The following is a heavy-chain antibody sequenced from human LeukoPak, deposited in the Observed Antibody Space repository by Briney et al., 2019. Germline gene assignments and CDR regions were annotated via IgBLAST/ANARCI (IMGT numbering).Heavy chain of an antibody. CDR2: IYYSGST. J-gene: IGHJ3*02. V-gene: IGHV4-39*01. CDR1: GGSISSSSYY. D-gene: IGHD3-3*01. Sequence: SETLSLTCTVSGGSISSSSYYWGWIRQPPGKGLEWIGSIYYSGSTYYNPSLKSRVTISVDTSKNQFSLKLSSVTAADTAVYYCASFFGVVPRDAFDIWGQGTMVTVSS. CDR3: ASFFGVVPRDAFDI.